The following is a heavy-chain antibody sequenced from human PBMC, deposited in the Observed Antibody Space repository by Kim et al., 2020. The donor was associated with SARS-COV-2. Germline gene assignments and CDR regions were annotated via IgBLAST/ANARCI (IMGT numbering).Heavy chain of an antibody. D-gene: IGHD2-21*02. Sequence: SETLSLTCAVYGGSFSGYYWSWIRQPPGKGLEWIGEINHSGSTNYNPSLKSRVTISVDTSKNQFSLKLSSVTAADTAVYYCARGFAYCGGDCYSGRYYYYGMDVWGQGTTVTVSS. CDR1: GGSFSGYY. J-gene: IGHJ6*02. V-gene: IGHV4-34*01. CDR2: INHSGST. CDR3: ARGFAYCGGDCYSGRYYYYGMDV.